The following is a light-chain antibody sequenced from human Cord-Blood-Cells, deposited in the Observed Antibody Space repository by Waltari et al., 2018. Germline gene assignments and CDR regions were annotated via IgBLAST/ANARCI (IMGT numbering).Light chain of an antibody. CDR1: QDISNY. CDR2: DAS. Sequence: DIQMTQSPSSLSASVGDRVTITCQASQDISNYLNWYQQKPGKAPKPLIYDASNLETGVPSRFSGSGSGTDFTFTISSLQPEDIATYYCQQYDNLPPHGLTFGGGTKVEIK. J-gene: IGKJ4*01. CDR3: QQYDNLPPHGLT. V-gene: IGKV1-33*01.